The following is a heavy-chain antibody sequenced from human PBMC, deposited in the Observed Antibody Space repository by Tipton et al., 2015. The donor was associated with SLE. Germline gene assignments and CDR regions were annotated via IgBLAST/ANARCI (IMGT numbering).Heavy chain of an antibody. D-gene: IGHD1-1*01. CDR2: IYHSGTT. CDR3: ARGREWNWSPYYMDV. V-gene: IGHV4-59*01. Sequence: LRLSCTVSGFSISSYYWGWIRQPPGKGLEWLGTIYHSGTTYYNPSLKTRLTMSVDTSRDQFSLTLNSVTAADTGIYYCARGREWNWSPYYMDVWGKGTTVTVSS. J-gene: IGHJ6*03. CDR1: GFSISSYY.